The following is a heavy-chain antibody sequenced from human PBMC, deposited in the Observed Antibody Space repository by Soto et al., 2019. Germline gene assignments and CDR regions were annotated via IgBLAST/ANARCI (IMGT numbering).Heavy chain of an antibody. Sequence: EVQLVESGGGLVQPGGSLRLSCAASGSIFSAYWMTWVRQAPGKGLEWVANINPDGSEKYYVDSVKGRFTISRDNVKNSLFLQVNKLRAEDTALYYCVRARIDVWGRGTLVTVSS. CDR1: GSIFSAYW. J-gene: IGHJ2*01. CDR3: VRARIDV. V-gene: IGHV3-7*01. CDR2: INPDGSEK.